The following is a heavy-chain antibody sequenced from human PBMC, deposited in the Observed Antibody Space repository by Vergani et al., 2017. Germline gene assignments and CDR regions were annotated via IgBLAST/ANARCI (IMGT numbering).Heavy chain of an antibody. CDR1: GGSFSGYY. Sequence: QVHLQQRGAGLLKPSETLSLTCAVYGGSFSGYYWSWIRQPPGKGLEWIGEINHSGSTNYNPSLKSRVTISVDTSKNQFSLKLSSVTAADTAVYYCASRFLTGYYKNDYWGQGTLVTVSS. J-gene: IGHJ4*02. CDR3: ASRFLTGYYKNDY. D-gene: IGHD3-9*01. V-gene: IGHV4-34*02. CDR2: INHSGST.